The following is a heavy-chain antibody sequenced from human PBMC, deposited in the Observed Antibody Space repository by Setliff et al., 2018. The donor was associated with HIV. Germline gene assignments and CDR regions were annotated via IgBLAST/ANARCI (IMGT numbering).Heavy chain of an antibody. CDR3: ARDQAWPYSSSSSGFDY. D-gene: IGHD6-6*01. J-gene: IGHJ4*02. V-gene: IGHV3-11*04. CDR1: GFTFSDYY. Sequence: PGGSLRLSCTASGFTFSDYYMSWIRQSPGKGLEWISYISSSGTTIYYADSVKGRFTISRDNAKNTVYVQMNSLRAEDTAVYYCARDQAWPYSSSSSGFDYWGQGTLVTVSS. CDR2: ISSSGTTI.